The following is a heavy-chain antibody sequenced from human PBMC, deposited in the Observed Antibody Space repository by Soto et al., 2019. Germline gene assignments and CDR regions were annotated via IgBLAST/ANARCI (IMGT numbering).Heavy chain of an antibody. Sequence: PSETLSLTGTVSGGSISSYYWSWIRQPPGKGLEWIAYMSYSGSTKYNPSLKSRVTISVDTSKNQCSLKLSSVTAADTAVYYCARDTGSGSYYYSGMDVWGQGTTVTVSS. CDR2: MSYSGST. J-gene: IGHJ6*02. D-gene: IGHD6-25*01. V-gene: IGHV4-59*01. CDR3: ARDTGSGSYYYSGMDV. CDR1: GGSISSYY.